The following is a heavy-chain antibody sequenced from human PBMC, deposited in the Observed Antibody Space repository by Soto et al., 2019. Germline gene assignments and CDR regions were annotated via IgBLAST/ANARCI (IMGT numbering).Heavy chain of an antibody. CDR2: IIPINGNT. J-gene: IGHJ4*02. V-gene: IGHV1-18*01. CDR3: ARDPPPPDY. Sequence: ASVKVSCKASGGTFSSYTISWVRQAPGQGLEWMGWIIPINGNTNYAQKLQGRVTMTTDTSTSTAYMELRSLRSDDTAVYYCARDPPPPDYWGQGTLVTVSS. CDR1: GGTFSSYT.